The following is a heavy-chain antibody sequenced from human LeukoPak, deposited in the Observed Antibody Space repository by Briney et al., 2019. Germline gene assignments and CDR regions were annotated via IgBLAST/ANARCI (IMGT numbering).Heavy chain of an antibody. CDR2: INPSGGST. D-gene: IGHD3-10*01. J-gene: IGHJ4*02. Sequence: ASVKVSCKASGYTFTSYYMHWVRHAPGQGLEWMGIINPSGGSTSYAQKLQGRVTMTRDTSTSTVYMELSSLRSEDTAVYYCARDKRNYYGSLEFDYWGQGTLVTVSS. CDR3: ARDKRNYYGSLEFDY. CDR1: GYTFTSYY. V-gene: IGHV1-46*04.